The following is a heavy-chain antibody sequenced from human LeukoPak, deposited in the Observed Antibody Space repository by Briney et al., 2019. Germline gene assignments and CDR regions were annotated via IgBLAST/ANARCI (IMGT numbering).Heavy chain of an antibody. J-gene: IGHJ4*02. D-gene: IGHD5-18*01. CDR3: ANIRYNSGLDY. CDR2: ISGSGAST. CDR1: GFTFSSYA. V-gene: IGHV3-23*01. Sequence: GGSLRLSCAASGFTFSSYAMSWVRQAPGKGLEWVSGISGSGASTYYTASVKGRFTISRDNSKNTLYLQMNSLRAEDTAVYYCANIRYNSGLDYWGQGTLVTVSS.